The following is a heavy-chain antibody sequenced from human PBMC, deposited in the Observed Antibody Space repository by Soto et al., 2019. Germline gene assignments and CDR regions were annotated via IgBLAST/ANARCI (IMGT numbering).Heavy chain of an antibody. CDR3: VREKFATSGIPLDY. Sequence: EVQLVESGGGLVQPGGSLRLSCAASGFTLSSYWMHWVRQAPGKGLVWVSRIKSDGSITAYADSVRGRFTISRDNAKNTLYLQMNNLSAEDTAVYYCVREKFATSGIPLDYWGQGTLVTVSS. V-gene: IGHV3-74*01. CDR1: GFTLSSYW. D-gene: IGHD2-8*01. J-gene: IGHJ4*02. CDR2: IKSDGSIT.